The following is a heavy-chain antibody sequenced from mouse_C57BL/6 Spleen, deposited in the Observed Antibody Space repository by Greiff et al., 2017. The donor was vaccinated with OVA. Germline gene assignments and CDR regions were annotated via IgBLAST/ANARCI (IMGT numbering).Heavy chain of an antibody. Sequence: VKLVESGPGLVQPSQSLSITCTVSGFSLTSYGVHWVRQSPGKGLEWLGVIWSGGSTDYNAAFISRLSISKDNSKSQVFFKMNSLQADDTAIYYCARNRDYGSYYAMDYWGQGTSVTVSS. J-gene: IGHJ4*01. CDR2: IWSGGST. D-gene: IGHD1-1*01. V-gene: IGHV2-2*01. CDR3: ARNRDYGSYYAMDY. CDR1: GFSLTSYG.